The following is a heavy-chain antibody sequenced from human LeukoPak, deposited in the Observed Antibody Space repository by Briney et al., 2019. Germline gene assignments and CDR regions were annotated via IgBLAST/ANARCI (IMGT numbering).Heavy chain of an antibody. CDR1: GFPFNTYT. Sequence: GGSLRLSCAASGFPFNTYTMNWVRQAPGKGLEWVSSIGYSTSYIYYADSVKGRFTISRDNAKNSLFVEMNSLRAEDTAVYYGARHYPDYSSSSGAFDIWGRGTMVTVSS. J-gene: IGHJ3*02. CDR3: ARHYPDYSSSSGAFDI. D-gene: IGHD6-6*01. V-gene: IGHV3-21*01. CDR2: IGYSTSYI.